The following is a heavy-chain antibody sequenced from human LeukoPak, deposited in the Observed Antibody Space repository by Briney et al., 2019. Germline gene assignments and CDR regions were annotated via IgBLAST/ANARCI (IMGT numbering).Heavy chain of an antibody. CDR3: TTDPSIVGASY. CDR1: RFTLCNAG. J-gene: IGHJ4*02. D-gene: IGHD1-26*01. Sequence: GGSLRLSRAASRFTLCNAGMSCVGQAPGPGGEWGGRIKSKTDGGTTDYAAPVKGRFTISRDDSKNTLYLQMNSLKTEDTAVYYCTTDPSIVGASYWGQGTLVTVSS. V-gene: IGHV3-15*01. CDR2: IKSKTDGGTT.